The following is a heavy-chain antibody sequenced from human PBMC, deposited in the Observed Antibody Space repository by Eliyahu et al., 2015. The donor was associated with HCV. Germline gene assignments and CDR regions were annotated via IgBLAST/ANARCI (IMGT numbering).Heavy chain of an antibody. CDR1: GFTXXXYW. V-gene: IGHV3-74*01. CDR3: ARTLVVVAATGPFGY. CDR2: INSDGSST. J-gene: IGHJ4*02. D-gene: IGHD2-15*01. Sequence: EVQLVESGGGLVQPGGSXRLXCAASGFTXXXYWMHXVRQAPGKGLVWVSRINSDGSSTSYADSVKGRFTISRDNAKNTLYLQMNSLRAEDTAVYYCARTLVVVAATGPFGYWGQGTLVTVSS.